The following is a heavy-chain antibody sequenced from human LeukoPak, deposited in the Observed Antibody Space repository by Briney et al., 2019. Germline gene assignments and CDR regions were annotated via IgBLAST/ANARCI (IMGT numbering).Heavy chain of an antibody. CDR3: ARDVYGGTDY. V-gene: IGHV3-30*03. Sequence: GRSLRLSCAASGFTFSSYGMHWVRQAPGKGLEWVAVISYDGSNKYYADSVKGRFTISRDNAKNSLYLQMNSLRAEDTAVYCARDVYGGTDYWGQGTLVTVSS. CDR2: ISYDGSNK. CDR1: GFTFSSYG. D-gene: IGHD4-23*01. J-gene: IGHJ4*02.